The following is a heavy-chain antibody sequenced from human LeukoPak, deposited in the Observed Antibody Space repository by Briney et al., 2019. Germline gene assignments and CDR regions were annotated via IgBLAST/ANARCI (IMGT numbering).Heavy chain of an antibody. D-gene: IGHD1-26*01. V-gene: IGHV3-48*03. CDR1: GFTFSSYE. Sequence: PGGSLRLSCAASGFTFSSYEMNWVRQAPGKGLEWVSYISSSGSTIYYADSVKGRFTISRDNAKNSLYLQMNSLRAEDTAVYYCARAGGRDGELLGHWGQGTLVTVSS. CDR2: ISSSGSTI. J-gene: IGHJ4*02. CDR3: ARAGGRDGELLGH.